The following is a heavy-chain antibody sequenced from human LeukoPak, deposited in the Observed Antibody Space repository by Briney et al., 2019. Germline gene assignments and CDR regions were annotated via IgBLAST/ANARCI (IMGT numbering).Heavy chain of an antibody. Sequence: PLASVKVSCTASGYTFTGYYMHWVRQAPGQGLEWMGWINPNSGGTNYAQIFQGRVTMTRDTSISTAYMELSRLRSDDTALYYCARGSTVVTSPDYWGQGTLVTVSS. CDR1: GYTFTGYY. CDR3: ARGSTVVTSPDY. J-gene: IGHJ4*02. V-gene: IGHV1-2*02. D-gene: IGHD4-23*01. CDR2: INPNSGGT.